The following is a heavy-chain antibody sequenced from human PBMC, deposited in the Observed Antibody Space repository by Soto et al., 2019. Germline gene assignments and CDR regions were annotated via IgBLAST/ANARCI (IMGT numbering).Heavy chain of an antibody. CDR2: IYPGDSDT. Sequence: PGESLKISCKGSGYDFAAYWIAWVRQMPGKGLEYMAIIYPGDSDTKYSPSFQGHVTISADKSTSTAYLQWSSLKASDTGIYYCARHGWTMTTKKPFDIWGQGTLGTVSS. CDR3: ARHGWTMTTKKPFDI. D-gene: IGHD4-17*01. J-gene: IGHJ4*02. CDR1: GYDFAAYW. V-gene: IGHV5-51*01.